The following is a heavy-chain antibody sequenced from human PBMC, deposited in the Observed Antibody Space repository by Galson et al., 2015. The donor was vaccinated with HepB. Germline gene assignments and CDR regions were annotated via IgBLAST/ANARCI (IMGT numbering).Heavy chain of an antibody. D-gene: IGHD1-26*01. CDR1: GGSFSGVF. Sequence: LTCGVYGGSFSGVFWTWIRQPPGKGLEWVGEITHNGGTNYNPSLKSRVTISVDTSKNEFSLKLTSVTAADTAVYYCAKGTMAAWEVLHSWGQGTLVSVSS. CDR2: ITHNGGT. CDR3: AKGTMAAWEVLHS. J-gene: IGHJ4*02. V-gene: IGHV4-34*01.